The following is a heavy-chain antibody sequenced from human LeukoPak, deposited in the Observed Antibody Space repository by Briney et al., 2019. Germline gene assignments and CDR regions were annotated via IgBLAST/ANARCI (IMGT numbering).Heavy chain of an antibody. CDR1: GFTFSSYG. CDR3: AKDRRMGDAFDI. J-gene: IGHJ3*02. V-gene: IGHV3-30*18. CDR2: ISYDGSNK. Sequence: GGSLRLSCAASGFTFSSYGMRWVRQAPGKGLEWVAVISYDGSNKYYADSVKGRFTISRDNSKKTLYLQMNSLRAEDTAVYYCAKDRRMGDAFDIWGQGTMVTVSS. D-gene: IGHD1-14*01.